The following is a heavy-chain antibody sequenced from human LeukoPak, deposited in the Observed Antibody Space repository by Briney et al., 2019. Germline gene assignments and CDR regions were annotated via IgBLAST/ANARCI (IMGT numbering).Heavy chain of an antibody. CDR2: INHSGST. CDR1: GGSFSVYY. CDR3: ATGYCSGGSCYRVHAFDI. D-gene: IGHD2-15*01. Sequence: PSETLSLTCAVYGGSFSVYYWSWIRQPPGKGLEWIGEINHSGSTNYNPSLESRVTISLDTSKNQFSVKLSSVTAADTAVYYCATGYCSGGSCYRVHAFDIWGQGTMVTVSS. V-gene: IGHV4-34*01. J-gene: IGHJ3*02.